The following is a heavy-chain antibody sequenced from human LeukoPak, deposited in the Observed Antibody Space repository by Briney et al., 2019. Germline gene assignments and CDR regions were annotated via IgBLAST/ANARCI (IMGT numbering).Heavy chain of an antibody. V-gene: IGHV1-69*13. D-gene: IGHD2-2*01. CDR1: GDICITYV. Sequence: SVKVSCKASGDICITYVINWVRQAPGQGLEWMGGITPIFGTANYAQKFQGRVTITADESTSTAYMELSRLRSDDTAVYYCARDYCSSTSCLFDYWGQGTLVTVSS. CDR2: ITPIFGTA. CDR3: ARDYCSSTSCLFDY. J-gene: IGHJ4*02.